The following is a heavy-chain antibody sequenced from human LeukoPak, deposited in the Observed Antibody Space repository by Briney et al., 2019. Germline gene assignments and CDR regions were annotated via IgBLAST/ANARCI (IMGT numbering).Heavy chain of an antibody. CDR1: GYTLTELS. J-gene: IGHJ4*02. V-gene: IGHV1-24*01. Sequence: GASEKVSCKVSGYTLTELSMHWVRQAPGKGLEWMGGFDPEDGETIYAQKFQGKVTMTEDTSTDTAYMELSSLRSEDTAVYYCATARRYCSGGSCAFDYWGQGTLVTVSS. CDR3: ATARRYCSGGSCAFDY. CDR2: FDPEDGET. D-gene: IGHD2-15*01.